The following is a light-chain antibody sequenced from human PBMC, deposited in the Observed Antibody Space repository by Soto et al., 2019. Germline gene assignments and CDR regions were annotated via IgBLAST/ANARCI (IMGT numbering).Light chain of an antibody. V-gene: IGKV1-13*02. J-gene: IGKJ5*01. CDR3: QQFNSL. CDR2: DAS. Sequence: QVTQSPSSLSASIGDTVTISCRASQGIATGLAWYQQKPGAPPKLLIYDASTLERGIPSRFSGRGSGTHFILTINNLQPEDFATYYCQQFNSLFGQGTRLETK. CDR1: QGIATG.